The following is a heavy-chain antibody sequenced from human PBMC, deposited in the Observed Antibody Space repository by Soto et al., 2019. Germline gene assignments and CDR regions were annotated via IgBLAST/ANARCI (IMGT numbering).Heavy chain of an antibody. V-gene: IGHV3-23*01. D-gene: IGHD3-10*01. CDR1: GFTFSSYA. CDR3: AKGIERGVRGVYGMDV. J-gene: IGHJ6*02. CDR2: ISGSGGST. Sequence: EVQLLESGGSLVQPGGSLRLSCAASGFTFSSYAMSWVRQAPGKGLEWVSAISGSGGSTYYADSVKGRFTISRDNSKNTLYLQMNSLRAEDTAVYYCAKGIERGVRGVYGMDVWGQGTTVTVSS.